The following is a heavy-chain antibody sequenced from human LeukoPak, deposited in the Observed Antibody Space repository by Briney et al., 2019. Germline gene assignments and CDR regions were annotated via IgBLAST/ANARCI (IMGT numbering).Heavy chain of an antibody. CDR2: ISSSSSTI. D-gene: IGHD1-1*01. V-gene: IGHV3-48*04. CDR1: GFTFSSYS. J-gene: IGHJ3*02. CDR3: AGPGHRVRVNNDDIAFDI. Sequence: GGSLRLSCAASGFTFSSYSMNWVRQAPGKGLEWVSYISSSSSTIYYADSVKGRLSISRDNAKTSLFMQMNSLTAEDTAVYYCAGPGHRVRVNNDDIAFDIWGQGTMVTVSS.